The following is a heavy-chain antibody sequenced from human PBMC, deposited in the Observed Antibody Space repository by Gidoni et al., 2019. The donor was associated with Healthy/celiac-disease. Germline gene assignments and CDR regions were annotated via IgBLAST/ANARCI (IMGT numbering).Heavy chain of an antibody. V-gene: IGHV4-34*01. CDR3: ASTPRVVIRGAESLRLLGRGMDV. J-gene: IGHJ6*02. CDR2: INHSGST. CDR1: GGSFSGYY. Sequence: QVQLQQWGAGLLKPSETLSLTCAVYGGSFSGYYWSWIRQPPGKGLEWIGEINHSGSTNYNPSLKSRVTISVDTSKNQFSLKLSSVTAADTAVYYCASTPRVVIRGAESLRLLGRGMDVWGQGTTVTVSS. D-gene: IGHD5-12*01.